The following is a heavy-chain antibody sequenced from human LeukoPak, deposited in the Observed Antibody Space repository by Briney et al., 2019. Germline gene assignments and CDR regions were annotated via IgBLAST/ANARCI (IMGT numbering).Heavy chain of an antibody. D-gene: IGHD2-21*02. CDR1: GFTFIAYG. V-gene: IGHV3-74*01. Sequence: PGGSLRLSCTASGFTFIAYGMQWFRQAPGKGLVWVSRINNGGVTTSYADSVRGRFTISRDNAKNTLYLQMNSLRAEDTGVDYCAREWPREVTLDCWGQGTLVTVSS. CDR2: INNGGVTT. CDR3: AREWPREVTLDC. J-gene: IGHJ4*02.